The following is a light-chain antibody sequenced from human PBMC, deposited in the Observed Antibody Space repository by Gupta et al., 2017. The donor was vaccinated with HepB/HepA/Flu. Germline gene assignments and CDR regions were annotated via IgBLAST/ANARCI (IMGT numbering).Light chain of an antibody. V-gene: IGLV3-25*03. CDR2: KDS. CDR3: QSGDSSGTYVV. Sequence: SYELTQPPSVSVSPGQTARITCSGDALPKQYAYWYQQKPGQAPVLVIYKDSERPSGIPERFSGSSSGTTVTFIISGVQAEDEADYYCQSGDSSGTYVVFGGGTKVTVL. CDR1: ALPKQY. J-gene: IGLJ2*01.